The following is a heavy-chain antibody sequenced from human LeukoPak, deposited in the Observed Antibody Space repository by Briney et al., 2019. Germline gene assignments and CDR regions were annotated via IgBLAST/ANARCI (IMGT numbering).Heavy chain of an antibody. CDR2: INPNSGGT. CDR1: GNTFTGYY. J-gene: IGHJ5*02. D-gene: IGHD6-13*01. V-gene: IGHV1-2*02. CDR3: ASGIAAAGGWGFDP. Sequence: VASVKVSCKASGNTFTGYYMHWVRQAPGQGLEWMGWINPNSGGTKYTEKFQGRVTMTRDTSISTAYMELSRLRSDDTAVYYCASGIAAAGGWGFDPWGQGTLVTVSS.